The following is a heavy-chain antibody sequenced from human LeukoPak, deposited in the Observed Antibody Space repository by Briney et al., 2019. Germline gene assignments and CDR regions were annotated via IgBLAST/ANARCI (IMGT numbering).Heavy chain of an antibody. CDR2: ISDSGGRT. Sequence: GGSLRLSCAVSGITLSNYGMSWVRQVTGKGLEWVAGISDSGGRTNYADSVKGRFTISRDNPKNTLYLQMNSLRAEDTAVYYCARTGKGVVVPAAIFRSNYYYYMDVWGKGTTVTVSS. CDR1: GITLSNYG. D-gene: IGHD2-2*01. V-gene: IGHV3-23*01. J-gene: IGHJ6*03. CDR3: ARTGKGVVVPAAIFRSNYYYYMDV.